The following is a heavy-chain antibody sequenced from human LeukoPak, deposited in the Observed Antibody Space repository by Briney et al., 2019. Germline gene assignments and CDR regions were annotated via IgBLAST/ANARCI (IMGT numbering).Heavy chain of an antibody. CDR1: GFTFSSYA. D-gene: IGHD4-17*01. J-gene: IGHJ6*02. Sequence: AGGSLRLSCVASGFTFSSYAMSWVRQAPGKGLEWVSAISGSGGSTYYADSVKGRFTISRDNSKNTLYLQMNSLRAEDTAVYYCAKRDYGDPPYYYYYYGMDVWGQGTTVTVSS. CDR2: ISGSGGST. V-gene: IGHV3-23*01. CDR3: AKRDYGDPPYYYYYYGMDV.